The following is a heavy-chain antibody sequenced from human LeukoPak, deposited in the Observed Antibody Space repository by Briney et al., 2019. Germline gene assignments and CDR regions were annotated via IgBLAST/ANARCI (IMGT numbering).Heavy chain of an antibody. CDR2: IKQDGSKK. D-gene: IGHD5-24*01. CDR1: GFPFSSYW. J-gene: IGHJ5*02. Sequence: PGGSLRLSCVASGFPFSSYWMTWVRQAPGKGLEWVANIKQDGSKKSYVDSVKDRFTISRDNSKNTLYLQMNSLRAEDTAVYYCAKEFLRWGFDPWGQGTLVTVSS. V-gene: IGHV3-7*03. CDR3: AKEFLRWGFDP.